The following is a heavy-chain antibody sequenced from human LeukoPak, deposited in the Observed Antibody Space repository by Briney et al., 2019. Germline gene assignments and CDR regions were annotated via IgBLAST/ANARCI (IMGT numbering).Heavy chain of an antibody. CDR1: GYTFTGYY. CDR3: ARSTRELGYNYY. D-gene: IGHD5-12*01. Sequence: ASVKVSCMASGYTFTGYYMHWVRQAPGQGLEWMGWINPNSGGTNYAQKFQGRVTMTRDTSISTAYMELSRLRSDDTAVYYCARSTRELGYNYYWGEGTLVTVSS. V-gene: IGHV1-2*02. CDR2: INPNSGGT. J-gene: IGHJ4*02.